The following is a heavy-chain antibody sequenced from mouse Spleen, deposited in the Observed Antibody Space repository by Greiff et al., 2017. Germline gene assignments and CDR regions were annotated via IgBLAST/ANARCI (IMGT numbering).Heavy chain of an antibody. V-gene: IGHV1-26*01. CDR1: GYTFTDYY. Sequence: EVQLQQSGPELVKPGASVKISCKASGYTFTDYYMNWVKQSHGKSLEWIGDINPNNGGTSYNQKFKGKATLTVDKSSSTAYMELRSLTSEDSAVYYCAIYYYEKTSAMDYWGQGTSVTVSS. D-gene: IGHD1-1*01. CDR2: INPNNGGT. CDR3: AIYYYEKTSAMDY. J-gene: IGHJ4*01.